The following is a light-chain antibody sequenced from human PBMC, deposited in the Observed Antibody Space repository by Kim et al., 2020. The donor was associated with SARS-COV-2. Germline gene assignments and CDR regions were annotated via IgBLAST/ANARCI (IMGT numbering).Light chain of an antibody. V-gene: IGLV3-19*01. CDR3: NSRDSSGNHLV. Sequence: ALGQTVRITCKGDSLRSYYASWYQQKPGQAPVLVIYGKNNRPSGIPDRFSGSSSGNTASLTITGAQAEDEADYYRNSRDSSGNHLVFGGGTQLTVL. CDR1: SLRSYY. CDR2: GKN. J-gene: IGLJ2*01.